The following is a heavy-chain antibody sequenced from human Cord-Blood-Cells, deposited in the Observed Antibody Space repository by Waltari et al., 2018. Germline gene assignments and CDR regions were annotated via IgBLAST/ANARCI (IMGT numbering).Heavy chain of an antibody. CDR3: ARGEVVGATQFFQH. CDR1: GGSFSGYY. J-gene: IGHJ1*01. CDR2: INHSGST. Sequence: QVQLQQWGAGLLKPSETLSLTCAVYGGSFSGYYWSWIRQPPGKGLEWIGEINHSGSTNYNPSLKSRVTISVDTSKNQFSLKLSSVTAADTAVYYCARGEVVGATQFFQHWGQGTLVTVSS. V-gene: IGHV4-34*01. D-gene: IGHD1-26*01.